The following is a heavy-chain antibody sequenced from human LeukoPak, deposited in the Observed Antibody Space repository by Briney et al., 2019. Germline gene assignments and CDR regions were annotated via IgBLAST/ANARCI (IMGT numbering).Heavy chain of an antibody. Sequence: PGGSLRLSCAASGFTFSNYGMHWVRQAPGKGLEWVAVIWFDGSNEFYADSVKGRFTISRDNSKNTVSLQMNSLRAEDTALYYCAREIGYGMDVWGQGTTVTVSS. D-gene: IGHD3-22*01. CDR2: IWFDGSNE. J-gene: IGHJ6*02. V-gene: IGHV3-33*01. CDR1: GFTFSNYG. CDR3: AREIGYGMDV.